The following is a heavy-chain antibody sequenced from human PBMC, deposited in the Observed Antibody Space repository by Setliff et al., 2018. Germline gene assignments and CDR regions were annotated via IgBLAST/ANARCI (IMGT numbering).Heavy chain of an antibody. CDR2: ISSSNSGM. CDR1: GPTFSRYS. Sequence: PGGSLRLSCAAPGPTFSRYSMNWVRQAPGKGLEWISYISSSNSGMYYADSVKGRFTISRDSAKNSVYLQMNSLGAEDTAVYFCARDQGSYGYRAFDSWGQGALVTVSS. V-gene: IGHV3-48*01. D-gene: IGHD3-16*01. J-gene: IGHJ4*02. CDR3: ARDQGSYGYRAFDS.